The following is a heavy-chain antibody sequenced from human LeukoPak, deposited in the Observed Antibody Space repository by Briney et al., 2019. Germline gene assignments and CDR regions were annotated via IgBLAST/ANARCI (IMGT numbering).Heavy chain of an antibody. D-gene: IGHD6-19*01. CDR2: ISSSGSTI. CDR3: ARGGSGWYRDLNWYFDL. J-gene: IGHJ2*01. Sequence: KAGGSLRLSCAASGFTFSSYEMNWVRQAPGKGLEWVSYISSSGSTIYYADSVKGRFTISRDDAKNSLYLQMNSLRAEDTAVYYCARGGSGWYRDLNWYFDLWGRGTLVTVSS. V-gene: IGHV3-48*03. CDR1: GFTFSSYE.